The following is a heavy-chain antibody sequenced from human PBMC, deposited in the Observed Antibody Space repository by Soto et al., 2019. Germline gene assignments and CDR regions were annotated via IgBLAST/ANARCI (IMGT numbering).Heavy chain of an antibody. V-gene: IGHV1-69*01. J-gene: IGHJ4*02. D-gene: IGHD3-22*01. CDR2: IIPIFGTA. Sequence: QVKLVQSEAEVRKPGSSVNVSCKASGGTYSRHAISWVRQAPGQGLEWMGGIIPIFGTANCAQKFQGRVTIIADESTSTVYMELSSVRSEDTAMYYCARGWGYDSNDYYYAYWGQGTLVIVSS. CDR1: GGTYSRHA. CDR3: ARGWGYDSNDYYYAY.